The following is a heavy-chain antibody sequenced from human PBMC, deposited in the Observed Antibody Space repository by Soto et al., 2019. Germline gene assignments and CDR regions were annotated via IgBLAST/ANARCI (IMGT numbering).Heavy chain of an antibody. J-gene: IGHJ1*01. CDR2: IYWDDDK. Sequence: SGPTLVNPTQTLTLTCTFSGFSLSTSGVGVGWIRQPPGKALEWLALIYWDDDKRYSPSLKSRLTITKDTSKNQVVLTMTNMDPVDTATYYCAHRLSIGSSWRRDEYFQHWGQGTLVTVSS. CDR1: GFSLSTSGVG. D-gene: IGHD6-13*01. V-gene: IGHV2-5*02. CDR3: AHRLSIGSSWRRDEYFQH.